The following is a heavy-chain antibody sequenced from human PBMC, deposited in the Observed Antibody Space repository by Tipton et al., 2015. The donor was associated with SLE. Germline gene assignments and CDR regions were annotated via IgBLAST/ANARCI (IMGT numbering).Heavy chain of an antibody. V-gene: IGHV4-34*01. Sequence: TLSLTCAVYGGSFSGYYWSWIRQPPGKGLEWIGDINHSGSTNYNPSLKSRVTISVDTSKNQFSLKLSSVTAADTAVYYCARERLYSSSWFSDWGQGTLVTVSS. CDR2: INHSGST. J-gene: IGHJ4*02. CDR3: ARERLYSSSWFSD. CDR1: GGSFSGYY. D-gene: IGHD6-13*01.